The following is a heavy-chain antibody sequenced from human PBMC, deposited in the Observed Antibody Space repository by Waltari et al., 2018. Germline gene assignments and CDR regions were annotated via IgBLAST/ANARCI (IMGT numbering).Heavy chain of an antibody. CDR1: GASISTDDYY. CDR3: ARPMWCSSTTCSGPMDV. J-gene: IGHJ6*02. V-gene: IGHV4-39*01. D-gene: IGHD2-2*01. CDR2: LNSDGRT. Sequence: QLQLQESGPGLVKPSETLSLTCAVSGASISTDDYYWGWIRQPPGRGLEWIGSLNSDGRTYFDPSLRSRVTISADTSKNQFSLRLRSVTAADTAIYFCARPMWCSSTTCSGPMDVWGQGTTATVSS.